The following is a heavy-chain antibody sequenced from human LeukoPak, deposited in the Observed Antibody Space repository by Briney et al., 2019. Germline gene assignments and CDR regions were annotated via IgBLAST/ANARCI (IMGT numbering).Heavy chain of an antibody. Sequence: ASVTVSCKASGYTFTSYYMHWVRQAPGQGLEWMGIINPSGGSTSYAQKFQGRVTMTRDMSTSTVYMELSSLRSEDTAVYYCARAAAQWNNFDYWGQGTLVTVSS. D-gene: IGHD6-13*01. CDR3: ARAAAQWNNFDY. CDR1: GYTFTSYY. CDR2: INPSGGST. V-gene: IGHV1-46*01. J-gene: IGHJ4*02.